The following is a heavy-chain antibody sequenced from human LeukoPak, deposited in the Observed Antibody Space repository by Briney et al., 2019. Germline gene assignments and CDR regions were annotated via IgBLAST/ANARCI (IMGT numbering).Heavy chain of an antibody. Sequence: SETLSLTCTVSGVSISSSSYNWAWIRQPPGKGLEWIGNIDNIGSTYYNPSLQSRVTISVDKSKDQLSLKLNSVTATDTAIYYCARPPGIAAAWFDPWGQGTLVTVSS. CDR3: ARPPGIAAAWFDP. D-gene: IGHD6-13*01. CDR1: GVSISSSSYN. V-gene: IGHV4-39*01. CDR2: IDNIGST. J-gene: IGHJ5*02.